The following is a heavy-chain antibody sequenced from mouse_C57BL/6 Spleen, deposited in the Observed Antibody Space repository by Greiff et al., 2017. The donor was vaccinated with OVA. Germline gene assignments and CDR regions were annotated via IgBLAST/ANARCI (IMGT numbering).Heavy chain of an antibody. J-gene: IGHJ2*01. V-gene: IGHV1-69*01. Sequence: QVQLQQSGAELVMPGASVKLSCKASGYTFTSYWMHWVKQRPGQGLEWIGEIDPSDSYTNYNQKFKGKSTLTVDKSSSTAYMQLSSLTSEDAAVYYCGTTVIAPIDYWGQGTTLTVSS. CDR1: GYTFTSYW. CDR2: IDPSDSYT. D-gene: IGHD1-1*01. CDR3: GTTVIAPIDY.